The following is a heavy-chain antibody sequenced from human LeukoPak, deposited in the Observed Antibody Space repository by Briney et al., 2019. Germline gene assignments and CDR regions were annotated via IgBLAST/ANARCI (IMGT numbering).Heavy chain of an antibody. CDR3: ARTSGFFDRIGSYQQNPYYFEY. Sequence: SETLSLTCAVSGESFIGYFWTWIPQPPGKGLEWIGEINHSERTSYNPSLKSRLSISVDMSKNQFSLRLTSVTAADTAVYYCARTSGFFDRIGSYQQNPYYFEYWGQGSLVTVSS. D-gene: IGHD3-22*01. V-gene: IGHV4-34*01. CDR2: INHSERT. CDR1: GESFIGYF. J-gene: IGHJ4*02.